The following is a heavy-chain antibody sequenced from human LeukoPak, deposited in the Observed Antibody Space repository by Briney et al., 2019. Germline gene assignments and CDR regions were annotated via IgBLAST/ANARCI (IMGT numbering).Heavy chain of an antibody. CDR3: ARGRVGAFDP. Sequence: SGTLSLTCAVSGGSISSSNWWSWVRQPPGKGLEWIGYIYYSGSTYYNPSLKSRVTISVDTSKNQFSLKLSSVTAADTAVYYCARGRVGAFDPWGQGTLVTVSS. V-gene: IGHV4-4*02. D-gene: IGHD1-26*01. CDR1: GGSISSSNW. CDR2: IYYSGST. J-gene: IGHJ5*02.